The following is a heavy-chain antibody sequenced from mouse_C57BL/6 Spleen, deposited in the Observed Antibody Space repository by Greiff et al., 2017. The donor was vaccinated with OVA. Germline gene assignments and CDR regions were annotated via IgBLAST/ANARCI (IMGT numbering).Heavy chain of an antibody. D-gene: IGHD1-1*01. J-gene: IGHJ4*01. Sequence: VQLQQSGPGLVKPSQSLSLTCSVTGYSITSGYYWNWIRQFPGNKLEWMGYISYDGSNNYNPSLKNRISITRDTSKNQFFLKLNSVTTEDTATYYCARGDGSSYYYAMDYWGQGTSVTVSS. CDR2: ISYDGSN. CDR3: ARGDGSSYYYAMDY. CDR1: GYSITSGYY. V-gene: IGHV3-6*01.